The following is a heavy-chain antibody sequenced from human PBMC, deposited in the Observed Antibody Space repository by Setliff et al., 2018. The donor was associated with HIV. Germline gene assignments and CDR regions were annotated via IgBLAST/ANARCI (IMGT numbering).Heavy chain of an antibody. V-gene: IGHV3-30*03. D-gene: IGHD1-26*01. Sequence: GGSLRLSCTVSGFTVSSNYMTWVRQAPGKGLEWVAVMSTGGGIKICADSVKGRFTISRDNSRNTLFLQMNNLRPEDTATYYCVRDPIEGSPDYFDYWGQGALVTVSS. CDR1: GFTVSSNY. CDR2: MSTGGGIK. J-gene: IGHJ4*02. CDR3: VRDPIEGSPDYFDY.